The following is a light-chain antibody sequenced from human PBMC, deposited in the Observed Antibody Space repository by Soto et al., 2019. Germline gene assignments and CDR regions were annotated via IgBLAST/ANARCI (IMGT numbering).Light chain of an antibody. CDR1: SGHSSYI. V-gene: IGLV4-60*02. J-gene: IGLJ3*02. CDR3: ETWDSNTHTV. CDR2: LEGSGSY. Sequence: QPVLTQSSSASASLGSSVKLTCTLSSGHSSYIIAWHQQQPGKAPRYLMKLEGSGSYYKGSGVPDRFSGSCSGADRYLTSSNLQFEDEADYYCETWDSNTHTVFGGGTKLTVL.